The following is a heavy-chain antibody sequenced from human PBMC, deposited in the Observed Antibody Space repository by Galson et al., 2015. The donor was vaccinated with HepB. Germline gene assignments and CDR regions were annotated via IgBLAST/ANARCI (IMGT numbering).Heavy chain of an antibody. CDR2: IDGGGDT. Sequence: SLRLSCAASGFTVSSNYMSWVRQAPGKGLEWVSLIDGGGDTYYAESVKGRFSTSRDNSKNMLYLQMNSLRAEDTAVYYCAREVTINDFGNRKLGRFDPWGQGTLVTVSS. D-gene: IGHD3-3*01. CDR1: GFTVSSNY. J-gene: IGHJ5*02. CDR3: AREVTINDFGNRKLGRFDP. V-gene: IGHV3-53*01.